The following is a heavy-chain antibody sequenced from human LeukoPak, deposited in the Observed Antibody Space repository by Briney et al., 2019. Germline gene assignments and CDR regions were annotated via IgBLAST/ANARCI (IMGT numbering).Heavy chain of an antibody. D-gene: IGHD3-10*01. CDR2: IKQDGSES. CDR3: ARDFRGSFDI. Sequence: GGSLRLSCAASGFTFSNYWMNWVRQAPGKGLEWVAKIKQDGSESYYVDSVKGRSAISRDNAQNSLYLHMNSLRAEDTAVYYCARDFRGSFDIWGQGTRVTVSS. J-gene: IGHJ3*02. V-gene: IGHV3-7*04. CDR1: GFTFSNYW.